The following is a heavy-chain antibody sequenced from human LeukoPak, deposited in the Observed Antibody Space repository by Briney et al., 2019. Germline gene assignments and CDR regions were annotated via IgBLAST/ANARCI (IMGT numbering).Heavy chain of an antibody. CDR1: GFTFSSYD. D-gene: IGHD4-11*01. J-gene: IGHJ4*02. CDR2: IGTAGDT. Sequence: GGSLRLSCAASGFTFSSYDMHWVRQPTRKRLEWVSAIGTAGDTSDPGSVKGRFTISRENAKNSLYLQMNSLRADDTAVYYCAKDLDYTTYGYYFDYWGQGTLVTVSS. V-gene: IGHV3-13*04. CDR3: AKDLDYTTYGYYFDY.